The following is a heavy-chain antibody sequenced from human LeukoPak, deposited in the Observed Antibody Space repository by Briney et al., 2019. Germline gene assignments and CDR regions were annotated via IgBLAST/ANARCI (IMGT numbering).Heavy chain of an antibody. CDR1: GFTFSGSA. V-gene: IGHV3-73*01. J-gene: IGHJ4*02. CDR2: IRSKANSYAT. CDR3: AKNNDFDY. Sequence: PGGSLRLSCAASGFTFSGSAMHWVRQASGKGLEWVGRIRSKANSYATAYAASVKGRFTISRDDSKNTAYLQMNSLRAEDTALYYCAKNNDFDYWGQGTLVTVSS. D-gene: IGHD1-1*01.